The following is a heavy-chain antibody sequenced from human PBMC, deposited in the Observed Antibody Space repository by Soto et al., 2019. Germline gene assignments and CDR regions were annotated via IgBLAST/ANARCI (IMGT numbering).Heavy chain of an antibody. CDR1: GFTFGDYP. D-gene: IGHD5-12*01. CDR3: ARSQARLRYYFDY. Sequence: GGSLRLSCSASGFTFGDYPITWVRQAPGKGLEWVTFIRSKTYGESAEYVASVKGRFTISRDDSKSIAYLQMNNLNTGDTAVYYCARSQARLRYYFDYWGQGTLVTVSS. J-gene: IGHJ4*02. V-gene: IGHV3-49*04. CDR2: IRSKTYGESA.